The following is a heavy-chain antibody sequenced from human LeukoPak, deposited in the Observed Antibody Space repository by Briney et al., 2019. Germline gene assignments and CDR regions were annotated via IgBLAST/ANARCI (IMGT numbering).Heavy chain of an antibody. CDR1: GYTFTSYY. CDR3: ARDRARIAVAGTGAFDI. D-gene: IGHD6-19*01. V-gene: IGHV1-69*05. J-gene: IGHJ3*02. CDR2: IIPIFGTA. Sequence: SVKVSCKASGYTFTSYYMHWVRQAPGQGLEWMGRIIPIFGTANYAQKFQGRVTITTDESTSTAYMELSSLRSEDTAVYYCARDRARIAVAGTGAFDIWGQGTMVTVSS.